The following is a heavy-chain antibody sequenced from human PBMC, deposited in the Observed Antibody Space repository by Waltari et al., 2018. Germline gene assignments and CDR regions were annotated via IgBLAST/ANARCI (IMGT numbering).Heavy chain of an antibody. D-gene: IGHD6-19*01. CDR3: ARRVSGWEYYFDY. CDR1: GDTLSSCA. J-gene: IGHJ4*02. V-gene: IGHV1-69*01. CDR2: IIPIFGTA. Sequence: QVQLVQSGAEVKKPGSSVKGSCKASGDTLSSCAINWVGPAPGQGLEWMGGIIPIFGTANYAQKFQGRVTITADESTSTAYMELSSLRSEDTAVYYCARRVSGWEYYFDYWGQGTLVTVSS.